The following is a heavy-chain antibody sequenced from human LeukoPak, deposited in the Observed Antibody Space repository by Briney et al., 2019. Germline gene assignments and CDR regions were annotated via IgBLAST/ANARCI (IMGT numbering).Heavy chain of an antibody. D-gene: IGHD4-23*01. J-gene: IGHJ4*02. CDR3: ARYVVTRGDSFDY. CDR1: GGSISSSSYY. CDR2: IYYTGST. V-gene: IGHV4-39*01. Sequence: SETLSLTCTVSGGSISSSSYYWGWIRQPPGKGLEWIGSIYYTGSTYYNPSLKSRVTVSVDTSKNQFSLRLSSVTAADTAVYFCARYVVTRGDSFDYWGQGTLVTVSS.